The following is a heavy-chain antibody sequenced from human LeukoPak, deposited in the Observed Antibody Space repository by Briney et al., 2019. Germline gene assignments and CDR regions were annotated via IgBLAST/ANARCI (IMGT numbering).Heavy chain of an antibody. Sequence: SVKVSCKASGGTFSSYAISWVRQAPGQGLGWMGRIIPILGIANYAQKFQGRVTITADKSTSTAYMELSSLRSEDTAVYYCAREWENCSGGSCHTEYFDYWGQGTLVTVSS. V-gene: IGHV1-69*04. CDR1: GGTFSSYA. CDR2: IIPILGIA. J-gene: IGHJ4*02. D-gene: IGHD2-15*01. CDR3: AREWENCSGGSCHTEYFDY.